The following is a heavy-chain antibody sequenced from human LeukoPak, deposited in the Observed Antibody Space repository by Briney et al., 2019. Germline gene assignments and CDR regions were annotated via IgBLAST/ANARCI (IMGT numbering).Heavy chain of an antibody. CDR1: GFTFSDYY. J-gene: IGHJ4*02. Sequence: PGGSLRLSCAASGFTFSDYYMNWVRQAPGKGLEWVSSISSSTNYIYYADSVKGRFTISRDNAKNALYLQMNSLRAEDTAVYYCARKITGPYYFDYWGQGTLVTVSS. V-gene: IGHV3-21*01. CDR2: ISSSTNYI. D-gene: IGHD1-14*01. CDR3: ARKITGPYYFDY.